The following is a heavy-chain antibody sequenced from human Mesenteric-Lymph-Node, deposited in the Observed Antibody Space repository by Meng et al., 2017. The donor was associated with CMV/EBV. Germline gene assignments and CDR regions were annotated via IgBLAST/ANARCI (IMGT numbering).Heavy chain of an antibody. J-gene: IGHJ4*02. CDR2: IYSDDDK. CDR3: AHRPAERSGLFDF. V-gene: IGHV2-5*02. Sequence: FCGFSLSPDAMGVGWLRQPPGKALEWLALIYSDDDKRYSPSLKSRLTITKDTSKNQVVLTMTNMDPVDTATYFCAHRPAERSGLFDFWGQGTLVTVSS. D-gene: IGHD3-10*01. CDR1: GFSLSPDAMG.